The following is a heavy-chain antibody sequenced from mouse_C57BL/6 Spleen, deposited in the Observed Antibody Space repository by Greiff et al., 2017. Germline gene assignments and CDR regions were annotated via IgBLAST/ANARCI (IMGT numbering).Heavy chain of an antibody. CDR2: ISSGGSYT. J-gene: IGHJ4*01. Sequence: EVKLVESGGDLVKPGGSLKLSCAASGFTFSSYGMSWVRQTPDKRLEWVATISSGGSYTYYPDSVKGRFTISRDNAKNTLYLQMSSLKSEDTAMYYCARHEEFYAMDYWGQGTSVTVSS. V-gene: IGHV5-6*01. CDR1: GFTFSSYG. CDR3: ARHEEFYAMDY.